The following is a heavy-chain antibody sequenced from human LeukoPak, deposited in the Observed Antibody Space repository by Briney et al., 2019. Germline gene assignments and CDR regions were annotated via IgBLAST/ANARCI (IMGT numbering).Heavy chain of an antibody. CDR2: ISAYNGNT. D-gene: IGHD2-2*01. Sequence: ASVKVSCKASGYTFTSYGISWVRQAPGQGLEWMGWISAYNGNTNYAQKLQGRVTMTTDTSTSTAYMELRSLRSDDTAVYYCARIMFVVVPAAIDWFDPWGQGTLVTVSS. J-gene: IGHJ5*02. V-gene: IGHV1-18*01. CDR3: ARIMFVVVPAAIDWFDP. CDR1: GYTFTSYG.